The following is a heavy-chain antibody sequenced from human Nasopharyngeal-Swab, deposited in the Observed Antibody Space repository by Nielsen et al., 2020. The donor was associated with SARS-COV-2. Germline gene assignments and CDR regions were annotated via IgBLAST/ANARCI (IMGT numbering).Heavy chain of an antibody. V-gene: IGHV3-30*18. CDR3: AKVLTGYIGLDY. CDR1: GFTFSSNG. J-gene: IGHJ4*02. D-gene: IGHD3-9*01. Sequence: GESMKISCAASGFTFSSNGMHWVRQAPGKGLEWVAVISYDGSNKYYADSVKGRFTISRDNSKTTLYLQMNSLRAEDTAVYYCAKVLTGYIGLDYWGQGTLVTVSS. CDR2: ISYDGSNK.